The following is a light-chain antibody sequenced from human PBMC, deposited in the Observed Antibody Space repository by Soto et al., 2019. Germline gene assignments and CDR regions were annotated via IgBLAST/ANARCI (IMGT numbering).Light chain of an antibody. CDR1: QSVTSNY. V-gene: IGKV3-20*01. CDR2: GSS. J-gene: IGKJ1*01. Sequence: EIVLTQSPGTLSLSPGERATLSCGASQSVTSNYLAWYQQKPGQAPRLLIYGSSTRATGIPDRFTGSGSGKDFTLTINRLEPEDFAVYYCQHYVTSLTTFGQGTRVEIK. CDR3: QHYVTSLTT.